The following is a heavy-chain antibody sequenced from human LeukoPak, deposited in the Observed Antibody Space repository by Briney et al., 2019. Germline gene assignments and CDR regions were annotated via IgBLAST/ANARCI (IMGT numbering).Heavy chain of an antibody. J-gene: IGHJ5*02. V-gene: IGHV3-23*01. CDR2: FGTTGGST. CDR1: GFTSSIYT. Sequence: SGGSPRLSCAASGFTSSIYTMTWVRQTQGKGLEWVSAFGTTGGSTYYADSVKGRFTISRDNSKNTLYLQMSSLRAEDTAIYYCARVEGGRGGVPDLWGQGTLVTVSS. D-gene: IGHD5-24*01. CDR3: ARVEGGRGGVPDL.